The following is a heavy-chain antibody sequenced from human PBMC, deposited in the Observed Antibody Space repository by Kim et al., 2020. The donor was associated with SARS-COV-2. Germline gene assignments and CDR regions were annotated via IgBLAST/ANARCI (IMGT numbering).Heavy chain of an antibody. V-gene: IGHV4-59*01. D-gene: IGHD6-13*01. CDR3: ATSSYTSSWSYFDY. Sequence: TPSLKSRVTISLDTSKNQFFLKLNSVTAADTAVYYCATSSYTSSWSYFDYWGQGILVTVSS. J-gene: IGHJ4*02.